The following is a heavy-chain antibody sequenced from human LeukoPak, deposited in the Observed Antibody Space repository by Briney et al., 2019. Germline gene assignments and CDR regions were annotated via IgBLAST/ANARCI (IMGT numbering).Heavy chain of an antibody. D-gene: IGHD6-19*01. CDR1: GFTFSSYS. CDR2: ISSSSSYI. V-gene: IGHV3-21*01. CDR3: ARDPSIAVAGDN. J-gene: IGHJ4*02. Sequence: GGSLRLSCAASGFTFSSYSMNWVRQAPGKGLEWVSSISSSSSYIYHADSVKGRFTISRDNAKNSLYLQMNSLRAEDTAVYYCARDPSIAVAGDNWGQGTLVTVSS.